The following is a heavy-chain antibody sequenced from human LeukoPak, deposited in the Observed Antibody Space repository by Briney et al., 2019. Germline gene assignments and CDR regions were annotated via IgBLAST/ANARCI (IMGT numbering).Heavy chain of an antibody. CDR1: GGSISSGDYY. CDR3: ARPGYSSDAFDI. J-gene: IGHJ3*02. CDR2: IYYSGST. D-gene: IGHD6-13*01. V-gene: IGHV4-30-4*08. Sequence: SETLSLTCTVSGGSISSGDYYWSWIRQPPGKGLEWIGYIYYSGSTYYNPSLKSRVTISVDTSKNQFSLKLSSVTAADTAAYYCARPGYSSDAFDIWGQGTMVTVSS.